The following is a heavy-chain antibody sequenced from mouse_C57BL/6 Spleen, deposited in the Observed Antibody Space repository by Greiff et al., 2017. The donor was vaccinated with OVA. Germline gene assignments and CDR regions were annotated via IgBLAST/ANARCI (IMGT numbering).Heavy chain of an antibody. V-gene: IGHV1-42*01. J-gene: IGHJ4*01. CDR2: INPSTGGT. D-gene: IGHD1-1*01. Sequence: VQLQQSGPELVKPGASVKISCKASGYSFTGYYMNWVKQSPEKSLEWIGEINPSTGGTTYNQKFKAKATLTVDKSSSTAYMQLKSLTSEDSAVYYCARGGSNYHYYAMDYWGQGTSVTVSS. CDR1: GYSFTGYY. CDR3: ARGGSNYHYYAMDY.